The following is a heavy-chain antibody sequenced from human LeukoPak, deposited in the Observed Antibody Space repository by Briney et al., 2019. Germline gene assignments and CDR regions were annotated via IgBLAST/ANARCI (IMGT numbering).Heavy chain of an antibody. J-gene: IGHJ5*02. V-gene: IGHV3-53*01. D-gene: IGHD4-17*01. CDR1: GLTGSHNY. Sequence: GGSLSPSFEASGLTGSHNYVSWVRQAPGKELEWVSAIHTSGDTCYADSVKGRFTISRDTSKNTLYLQINSLRVEDTAVYYCIVFGDSNHWGQGTLVTVSS. CDR3: IVFGDSNH. CDR2: IHTSGDT.